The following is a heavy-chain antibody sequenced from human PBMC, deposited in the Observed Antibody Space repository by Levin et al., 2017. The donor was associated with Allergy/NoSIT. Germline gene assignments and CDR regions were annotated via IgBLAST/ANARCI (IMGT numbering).Heavy chain of an antibody. V-gene: IGHV3-30*04. Sequence: PGGSLRLSCAASGFTFSNYAMHWVRQAPGKGLEWVAVISYDGSNKYYADSVKGRFTSSRDKSKNTLYLQMNSLRAEDTAVYYCATTYCGGDCSDRGMDVWGQGTTVTVSS. CDR2: ISYDGSNK. J-gene: IGHJ6*02. D-gene: IGHD2-21*02. CDR1: GFTFSNYA. CDR3: ATTYCGGDCSDRGMDV.